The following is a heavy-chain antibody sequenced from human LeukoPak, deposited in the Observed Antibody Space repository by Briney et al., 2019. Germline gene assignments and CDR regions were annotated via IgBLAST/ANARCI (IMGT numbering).Heavy chain of an antibody. D-gene: IGHD5-18*01. Sequence: GGSLRLSGAASGFTFSGSAMHWVRQASGKGLEWVGRIRSKANSYATAYAASVKGRFTISRDDSKNTAYLQMNSLKTEDTAVYYCTRHDTAMVGYWGQGTLVTVSS. J-gene: IGHJ4*02. CDR3: TRHDTAMVGY. CDR2: IRSKANSYAT. CDR1: GFTFSGSA. V-gene: IGHV3-73*01.